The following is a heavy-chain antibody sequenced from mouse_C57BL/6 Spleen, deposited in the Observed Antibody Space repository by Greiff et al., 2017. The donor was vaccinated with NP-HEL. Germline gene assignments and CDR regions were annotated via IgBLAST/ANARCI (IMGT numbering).Heavy chain of an antibody. CDR2: INPNNGGT. V-gene: IGHV1-26*01. CDR3: ARIIGGSSYWYFDV. D-gene: IGHD1-1*01. J-gene: IGHJ1*03. Sequence: EVQLQQSGPELVKPGASVKISCKASGYTFTDYYMNWVKQSHGKSLEWIGDINPNNGGTSYNQKFKGKATLTVDKSSSTAYMQLSSLTSEDSAVYYCARIIGGSSYWYFDVWGTGTTVTVSS. CDR1: GYTFTDYY.